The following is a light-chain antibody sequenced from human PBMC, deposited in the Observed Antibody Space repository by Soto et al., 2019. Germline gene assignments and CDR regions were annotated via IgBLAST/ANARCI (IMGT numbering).Light chain of an antibody. Sequence: VLTQPPSVSVAPGQTARVTCGGNNIGSKRVNWYQQKPGQAPVLVVYDDRDRPSRIPERFSGSNSANTATLTISRVEAGDEADYYCQLLDTYSDHYVFGSGTKLTVL. CDR1: NIGSKR. V-gene: IGLV3-21*02. J-gene: IGLJ1*01. CDR2: DDR. CDR3: QLLDTYSDHYV.